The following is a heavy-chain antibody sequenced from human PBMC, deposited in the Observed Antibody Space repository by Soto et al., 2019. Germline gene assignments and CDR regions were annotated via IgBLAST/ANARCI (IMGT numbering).Heavy chain of an antibody. CDR1: GFTFDDYA. Sequence: GGSLRLSCAASGFTFDDYAMHWVRQAPGKGLEWVSGISWNSGSIGYADSVKGRFTISRDNAKNSLYLQMNSLRAEDTALYYCAKSYYGMDVWGQGTTVSVSS. CDR3: AKSYYGMDV. V-gene: IGHV3-9*01. J-gene: IGHJ6*02. CDR2: ISWNSGSI.